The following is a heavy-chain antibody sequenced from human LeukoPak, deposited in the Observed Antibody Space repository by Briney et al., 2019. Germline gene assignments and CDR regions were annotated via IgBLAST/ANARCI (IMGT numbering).Heavy chain of an antibody. D-gene: IGHD6-13*01. CDR3: ARRQFSSWGTRVDY. J-gene: IGHJ4*02. Sequence: GGSLRLSCAASGFTFSSYEMNWVRQAPGKGLEWVSSISSSSSYIYYADSVKGRFTISRDNAKNSLYLQMNSLRAEDTAVYYCARRQFSSWGTRVDYWGQGTLVTVSS. CDR2: ISSSSSYI. CDR1: GFTFSSYE. V-gene: IGHV3-21*01.